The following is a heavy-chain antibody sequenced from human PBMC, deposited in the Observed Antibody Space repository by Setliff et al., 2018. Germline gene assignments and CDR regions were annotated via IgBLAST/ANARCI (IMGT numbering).Heavy chain of an antibody. CDR3: AKDKYSSGPDAFHI. Sequence: GGSLRLSCAASGFTFSSYSMNWVRQAPGKGLEWVSSISSSSSYIYYADSVKGRFTISRDNAKNTLYLQMNSLRAEDTAVYYCAKDKYSSGPDAFHIWGQGTMVTVSS. CDR2: ISSSSSYI. D-gene: IGHD3-22*01. CDR1: GFTFSSYS. J-gene: IGHJ3*02. V-gene: IGHV3-21*01.